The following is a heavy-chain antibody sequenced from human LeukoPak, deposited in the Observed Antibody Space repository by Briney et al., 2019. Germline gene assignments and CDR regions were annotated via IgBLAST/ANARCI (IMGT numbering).Heavy chain of an antibody. D-gene: IGHD6-19*01. J-gene: IGHJ6*03. CDR3: ARVVAVTGTPVYYMDV. Sequence: GASVKVSCKASGYMFTGYYMHWGRHGPGQGLEWMGWINPNSGGTNYAQKFQGRVTMTRDTSIGTAYMDLNRLRSDDTAVYYCARVVAVTGTPVYYMDVWGKGTTVTVSS. CDR2: INPNSGGT. CDR1: GYMFTGYY. V-gene: IGHV1-2*02.